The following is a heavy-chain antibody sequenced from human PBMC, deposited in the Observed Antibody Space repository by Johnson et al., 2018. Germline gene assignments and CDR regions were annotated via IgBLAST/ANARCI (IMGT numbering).Heavy chain of an antibody. CDR3: ARDITLGAFDV. V-gene: IGHV3-53*02. CDR2: IYTGDNT. D-gene: IGHD1-14*01. CDR1: GFTVSNHY. J-gene: IGHJ3*01. Sequence: EVQLVETGGGLIQPGGSLRLSCAASGFTVSNHYLNWVRQAPGKGLEWVSLIYTGDNTYYADSVKGRFTLSRDYSKNTLYLQRNSLSAEDTAVYYCARDITLGAFDVWGQGTLVTVSS.